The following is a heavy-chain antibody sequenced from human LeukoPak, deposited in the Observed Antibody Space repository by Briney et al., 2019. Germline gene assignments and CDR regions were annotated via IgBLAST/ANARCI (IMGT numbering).Heavy chain of an antibody. CDR2: IYTSGSS. V-gene: IGHV4-61*02. CDR1: GGSISSGSYY. Sequence: SETLSLICTVSGGSISSGSYYWNWIRQPAGKGLEWIGRIYTSGSSNYNPSLKSRVTISVDTSKNQFSLKLSSVTAADTAVYYCASSWFGELTRFDPWGRGTLVTVSS. CDR3: ASSWFGELTRFDP. J-gene: IGHJ5*02. D-gene: IGHD3-10*01.